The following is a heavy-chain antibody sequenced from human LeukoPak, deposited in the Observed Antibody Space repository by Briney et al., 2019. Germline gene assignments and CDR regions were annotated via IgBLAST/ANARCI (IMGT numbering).Heavy chain of an antibody. CDR1: GGSFSGYY. CDR2: INHSTTT. CDR3: ARTYHDYWSGYYRGQMEFDC. V-gene: IGHV4-34*01. J-gene: IGHJ4*02. Sequence: PSETLSLTCAVYGGSFSGYYWSWIRQPPGKGRKWSGEINHSTTTNYNPSLKSPITISVDTSNNQFSLKITSVTAADTAVYYCARTYHDYWSGYYRGQMEFDCWGQGTLVTVSS. D-gene: IGHD3-3*01.